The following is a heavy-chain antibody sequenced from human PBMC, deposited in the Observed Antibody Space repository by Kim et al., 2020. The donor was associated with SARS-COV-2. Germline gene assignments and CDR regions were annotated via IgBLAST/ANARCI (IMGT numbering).Heavy chain of an antibody. J-gene: IGHJ4*02. CDR2: GSA. V-gene: IGHV4-59*01. CDR3: ARATWIHDY. D-gene: IGHD5-12*01. Sequence: GSAHSSPSLQTRVTISVDTSKNQFSRRLTSVTAADTAMYYCARATWIHDYWGQGTLVTVSS.